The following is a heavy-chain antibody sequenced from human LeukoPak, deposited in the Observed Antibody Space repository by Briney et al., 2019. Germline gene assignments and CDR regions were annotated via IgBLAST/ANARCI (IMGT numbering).Heavy chain of an antibody. D-gene: IGHD3-22*01. CDR1: GFTFSSYG. CDR2: IWYDGSNK. Sequence: GGSLRLSCAASGFTFSSYGMHWVRQAPGKGLEWVAVIWYDGSNKYYADSVKGRSTISRDNSKNTLYLQMNSLRAEDTAVYYCARVGVGGYDAFDIWGQGTMVTVSS. J-gene: IGHJ3*02. V-gene: IGHV3-33*01. CDR3: ARVGVGGYDAFDI.